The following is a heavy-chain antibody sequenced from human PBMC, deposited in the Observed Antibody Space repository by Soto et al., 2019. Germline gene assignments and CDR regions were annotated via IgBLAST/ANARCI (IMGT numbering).Heavy chain of an antibody. CDR3: ARDGSYYDFWSGYRGSWFDP. Sequence: GASVKVSCKASGYTFTSYYMHWVRQAPGQGLEWMGIINPSGGSTSYAQKFQGRVTMTRDTSTSTVYMELSSLRSEDTAVYYCARDGSYYDFWSGYRGSWFDPWGQGTLVTVSS. V-gene: IGHV1-46*01. J-gene: IGHJ5*02. CDR2: INPSGGST. CDR1: GYTFTSYY. D-gene: IGHD3-3*01.